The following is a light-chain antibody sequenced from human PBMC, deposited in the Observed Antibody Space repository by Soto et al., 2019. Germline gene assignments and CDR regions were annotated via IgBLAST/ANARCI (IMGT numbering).Light chain of an antibody. Sequence: DIQMTQSPSSLSASVGDRVTITCRASQAITNALSWYQQKPGEPPKRLIYAASTLHSGVPSRFSGSGSGTEFTLTISRLQPEDFATYFCLQHNSYPRTFGQGTKVEIK. CDR1: QAITNA. CDR3: LQHNSYPRT. V-gene: IGKV1-17*01. CDR2: AAS. J-gene: IGKJ1*01.